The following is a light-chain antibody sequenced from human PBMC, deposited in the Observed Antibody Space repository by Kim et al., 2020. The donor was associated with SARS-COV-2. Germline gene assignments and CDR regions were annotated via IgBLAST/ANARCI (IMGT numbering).Light chain of an antibody. J-gene: IGLJ1*01. CDR1: SSDVGSYNR. Sequence: QSVTISCTGTSSDVGSYNRVSWYQQPPGTAPKLLIYEVSHRPSGVPDRFSGSKSGNTASLTISGLQAEDEADYYCSSYTSSSPLGVFGTGTKVTVL. V-gene: IGLV2-18*02. CDR3: SSYTSSSPLGV. CDR2: EVS.